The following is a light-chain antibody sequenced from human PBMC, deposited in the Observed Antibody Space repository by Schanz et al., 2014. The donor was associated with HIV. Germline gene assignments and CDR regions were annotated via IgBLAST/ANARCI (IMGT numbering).Light chain of an antibody. V-gene: IGLV1-44*01. CDR2: NTY. CDR3: AAWDDSLTGVV. Sequence: QSVLTQPPSASGTPGQRVTISCSGSTSSIKTNTVNWFQQLPGTAPKLLIYNTYHRPSGVPDRFSGSESGTSASLAISGLQSEDEADYYCAAWDDSLTGVVFGGGTKLTVL. J-gene: IGLJ2*01. CDR1: TSSIKTNT.